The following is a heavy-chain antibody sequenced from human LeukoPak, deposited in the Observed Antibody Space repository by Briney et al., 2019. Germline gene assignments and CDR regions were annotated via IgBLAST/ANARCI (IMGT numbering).Heavy chain of an antibody. D-gene: IGHD3-16*01. CDR3: ARRGGVMDYYYGMDV. V-gene: IGHV5-51*01. CDR1: GYSFTSYW. Sequence: GESLEISCKGSGYSFTSYWIGWVRQMPGKGLEWMGIIYPGDSDTRYSPSFQGQVTISADKSISTAYLQWSSLKASDTAMYYCARRGGVMDYYYGMDVWGQGTTVTVSS. J-gene: IGHJ6*02. CDR2: IYPGDSDT.